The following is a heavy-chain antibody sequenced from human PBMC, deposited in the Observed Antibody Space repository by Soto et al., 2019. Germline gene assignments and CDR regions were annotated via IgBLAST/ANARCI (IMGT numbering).Heavy chain of an antibody. CDR3: ARGTERVQLWSFFFDY. CDR1: GYTFTSYG. CDR2: ISAYNGNT. Sequence: ASVKVSCKASGYTFTSYGISWVRQAPGQGLEWMGWISAYNGNTNYAQKLQGRVTMTTDTSTSTAYMELRSLRAEDTAVYYCARGTERVQLWSFFFDYWGQGSLVTVSS. D-gene: IGHD1-1*01. J-gene: IGHJ4*02. V-gene: IGHV1-18*01.